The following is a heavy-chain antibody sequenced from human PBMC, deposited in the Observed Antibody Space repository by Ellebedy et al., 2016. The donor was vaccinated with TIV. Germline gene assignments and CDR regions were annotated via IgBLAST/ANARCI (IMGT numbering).Heavy chain of an antibody. CDR2: ISYDGGISK. CDR3: AKIVYSNRPGSYYYYGMDV. D-gene: IGHD4-11*01. CDR1: GFTFSQYA. J-gene: IGHJ6*02. V-gene: IGHV3-30-3*02. Sequence: GESLKISCAASGFTFSQYAMHWVRQAPGKGLDWVALISYDGGISKYYSDSVKGRFTISRDNSQYTLYLQMNSLRPEDTAVYFCAKIVYSNRPGSYYYYGMDVWGQGTTVTVSS.